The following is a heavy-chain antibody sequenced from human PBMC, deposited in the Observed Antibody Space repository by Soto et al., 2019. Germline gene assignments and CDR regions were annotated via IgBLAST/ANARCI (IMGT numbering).Heavy chain of an antibody. Sequence: QVQLQESGPGLVKPSQTLSLTCTVSGGSISSGGYYWSWIRQHPGKGLEWIGYIYYSGSTYYNPSLKRRVTISVDTAKNQFARKLSSVTAADTAVYYCARELDGYCSGGSCYSFVDYWGQGTLVTVSS. V-gene: IGHV4-31*03. CDR3: ARELDGYCSGGSCYSFVDY. J-gene: IGHJ4*02. CDR2: IYYSGST. CDR1: GGSISSGGYY. D-gene: IGHD2-15*01.